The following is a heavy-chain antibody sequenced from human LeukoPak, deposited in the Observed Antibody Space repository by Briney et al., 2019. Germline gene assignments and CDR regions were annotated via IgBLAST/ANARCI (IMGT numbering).Heavy chain of an antibody. J-gene: IGHJ4*02. CDR3: VRGHLWLHF. D-gene: IGHD2/OR15-2a*01. V-gene: IGHV3-11*01. CDR1: GFTFSDYY. Sequence: GGSLRLSCAAPGFTFSDYYMSWIRQAPGKGLEWVSYISRSDSTVDYADSVKGRFTISRDNAKNSLYLQMNSLRAEDTAVYYCVRGHLWLHFWGQGTLVTVSS. CDR2: ISRSDSTV.